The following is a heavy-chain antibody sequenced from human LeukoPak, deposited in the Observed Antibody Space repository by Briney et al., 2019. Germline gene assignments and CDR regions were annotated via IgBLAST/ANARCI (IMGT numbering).Heavy chain of an antibody. Sequence: KPSETLSLTCTVSGGSVSSGSYYWSWIRQPPGKGLEWIGYIYYSGSTNYNPSLKSRVTISVDTSENQFSLKLSSVTAADTAVYYCARDLGNDSSGYYPSDAFDIWGQGTMVTVSS. CDR3: ARDLGNDSSGYYPSDAFDI. J-gene: IGHJ3*02. CDR2: IYYSGST. CDR1: GGSVSSGSYY. V-gene: IGHV4-61*01. D-gene: IGHD3-22*01.